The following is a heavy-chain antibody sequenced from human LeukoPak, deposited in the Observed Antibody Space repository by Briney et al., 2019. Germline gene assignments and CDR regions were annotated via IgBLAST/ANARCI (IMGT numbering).Heavy chain of an antibody. D-gene: IGHD4-17*01. J-gene: IGHJ4*02. V-gene: IGHV1-18*01. CDR1: GYTFTSFG. CDR3: ARGGMTTVTTHVY. CDR2: ISAYNGNT. Sequence: ASVKVPCKASGYTFTSFGFSWVRQAPGQGLEWMGWISAYNGNTNYAQKLQDRVTMTTDTSTSTAYMELGSLRSDDTAVYYCARGGMTTVTTHVYWGQGTLVTVSS.